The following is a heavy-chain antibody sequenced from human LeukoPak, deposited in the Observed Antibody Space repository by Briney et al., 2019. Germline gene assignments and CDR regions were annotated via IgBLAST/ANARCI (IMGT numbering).Heavy chain of an antibody. J-gene: IGHJ4*02. D-gene: IGHD6-19*01. CDR2: IKSKTDGRTT. Sequence: GGSLRLSCAASGFTFSNAWMSCVRHAPGKGPEWVGRIKSKTDGRTTDYAAPVKGRFTISRDDSKNTLYLQMNSLKTEDTAVYYCTTRTGRMHSSGWYFLQVEFDYWGQGTLVTVSS. V-gene: IGHV3-15*01. CDR3: TTRTGRMHSSGWYFLQVEFDY. CDR1: GFTFSNAW.